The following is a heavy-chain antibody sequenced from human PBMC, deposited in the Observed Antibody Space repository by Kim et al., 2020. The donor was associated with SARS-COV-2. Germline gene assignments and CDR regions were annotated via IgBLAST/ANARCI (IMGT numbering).Heavy chain of an antibody. V-gene: IGHV3-23*01. CDR2: LGGSGGRT. J-gene: IGHJ4*02. CDR1: GFSFSRFA. Sequence: GGSLRLSCAASGFSFSRFAMSWVRQAPGKGLEWVSALGGSGGRTYYADSVKGRFTISRDNSRNTLYLHMSSLRGEDTALYYCAKEDDKDDSSGQFHHWGQETLVTVSS. CDR3: AKEDDKDDSSGQFHH. D-gene: IGHD3-22*01.